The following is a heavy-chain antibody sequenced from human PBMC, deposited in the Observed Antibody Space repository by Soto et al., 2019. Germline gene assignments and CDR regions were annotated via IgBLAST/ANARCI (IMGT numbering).Heavy chain of an antibody. D-gene: IGHD2-15*01. V-gene: IGHV1-18*01. J-gene: IGHJ4*02. CDR2: ISAYNGNT. CDR1: GYTFTSYG. CDR3: VVAAQPYYFHD. Sequence: QVQLVQSGAEVKKPGASVKVSCKASGYTFTSYGISWVRQATGQGLAWMVRISAYNGNTNYAQKLQGRVTMTTDTSTSTAFMALRGLRSDYTSMHYCVVAAQPYYFHDSSQGTQVTVSS.